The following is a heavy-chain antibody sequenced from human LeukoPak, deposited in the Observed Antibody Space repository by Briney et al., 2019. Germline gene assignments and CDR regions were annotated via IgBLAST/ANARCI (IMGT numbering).Heavy chain of an antibody. CDR2: INPNSGGT. D-gene: IGHD3-10*01. CDR1: GYTFTDYY. Sequence: ASVKVSCKASGYTFTDYYMHWVRQAPGQGLEWMGWINPNSGGTNYAQEFQGRVTMTRDTSISTAYMELSRLRSDDTALYYCAKSSTSGSGSYYPYYFGMDVWGQGTTVTVFS. CDR3: AKSSTSGSGSYYPYYFGMDV. V-gene: IGHV1-2*02. J-gene: IGHJ6*02.